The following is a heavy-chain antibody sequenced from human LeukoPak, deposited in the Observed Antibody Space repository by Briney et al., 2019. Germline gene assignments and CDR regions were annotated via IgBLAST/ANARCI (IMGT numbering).Heavy chain of an antibody. J-gene: IGHJ4*02. CDR3: VRESEYYFDHSASFDY. V-gene: IGHV3-30-3*01. CDR2: MSSDGNAM. Sequence: GRSLRLSCAASGFTFTAYLIHWVRQAPGKGLEGVAVMSSDGNAMFYADYVKGRFTISRDNSKTTLYLQMNSLRAEDTAVYYCVRESEYYFDHSASFDYWGQGTLVTVSS. D-gene: IGHD3-22*01. CDR1: GFTFTAYL.